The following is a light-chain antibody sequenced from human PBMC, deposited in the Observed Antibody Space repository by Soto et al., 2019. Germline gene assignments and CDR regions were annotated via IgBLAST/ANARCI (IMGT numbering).Light chain of an antibody. Sequence: DVVMTQSPLSLSVTLGQPTSISCRSSQGLVYSDGNTFLNWFHQRPGQSPRRLIYQVSNRDSGVPDRFSGSGSGTDYTLTISRVEAEDVGIYYCVQGTHWPWTFGQGTKVEI. CDR1: QGLVYSDGNTF. CDR2: QVS. CDR3: VQGTHWPWT. J-gene: IGKJ1*01. V-gene: IGKV2-30*01.